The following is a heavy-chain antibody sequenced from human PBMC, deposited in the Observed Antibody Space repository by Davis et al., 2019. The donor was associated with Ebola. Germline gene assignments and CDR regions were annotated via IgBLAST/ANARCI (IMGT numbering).Heavy chain of an antibody. CDR2: INAGNGYT. V-gene: IGHV1-3*01. Sequence: AASVKVSCKASGYTFTSYALHWVRQAPGQRLEWMGWINAGNGYTKYSQNFQDRVTITRDTSASKAYMGLSSLRSEDTAVYYWARAAKLGGMDVWGQGSTVTVSS. J-gene: IGHJ6*02. D-gene: IGHD7-27*01. CDR1: GYTFTSYA. CDR3: ARAAKLGGMDV.